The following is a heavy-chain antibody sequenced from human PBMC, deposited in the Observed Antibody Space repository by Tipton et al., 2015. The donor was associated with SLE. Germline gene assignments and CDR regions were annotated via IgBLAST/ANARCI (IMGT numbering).Heavy chain of an antibody. CDR2: INHSGST. Sequence: TLSLTCTVSGGSISSGGYYWSWIRQPPGKGLEWIGEINHSGSTNYNPSLKSRVTISVDTSKNQFSLKLSSVTAADTAVYYCARGERLGIRDAFDIWGQGTMVTVSS. J-gene: IGHJ3*02. D-gene: IGHD1-1*01. CDR1: GGSISSGGYY. CDR3: ARGERLGIRDAFDI. V-gene: IGHV4-39*07.